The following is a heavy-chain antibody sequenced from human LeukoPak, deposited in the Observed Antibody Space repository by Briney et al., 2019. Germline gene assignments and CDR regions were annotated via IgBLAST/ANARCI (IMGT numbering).Heavy chain of an antibody. V-gene: IGHV3-48*02. CDR3: ARSSGWLFDY. Sequence: PGGSLRLSCAASGFTFNTYNMIWVRQAPGKGLEWLSYISGSSRTIYYADSVKGRFTFSRDNAKDSLFLQMDSLRDEDTAVYYCARSSGWLFDYWGQGTPVTVSS. D-gene: IGHD6-19*01. CDR1: GFTFNTYN. J-gene: IGHJ4*02. CDR2: ISGSSRTI.